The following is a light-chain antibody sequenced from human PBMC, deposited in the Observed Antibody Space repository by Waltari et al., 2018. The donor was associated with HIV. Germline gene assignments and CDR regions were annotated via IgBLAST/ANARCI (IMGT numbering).Light chain of an antibody. CDR2: DTK. CDR3: GTWESSLGAAV. J-gene: IGLJ2*01. CDR1: SSNIGNNY. Sequence: QSVLTQPPSVSAAPGQKVTISCSGSSSNIGNNYVSWYQQLPGTAPRLLIYDTKRSPSEFPGLFAGSTSGASATLDITGLQTGDEADYYCGTWESSLGAAVFGGGTKLAVL. V-gene: IGLV1-51*01.